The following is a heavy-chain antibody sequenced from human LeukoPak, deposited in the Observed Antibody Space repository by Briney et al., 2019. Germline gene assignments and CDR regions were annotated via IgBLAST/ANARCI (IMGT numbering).Heavy chain of an antibody. J-gene: IGHJ3*02. CDR3: ARDGSGYDQRAFDI. Sequence: SETLSLTCAVYGGSFSGYYWSWIRQPAGKGLEWIGRIYTSGSTNYNPSLKSRVTISVDTSKNQFSLKLSSVTAADTAVYYCARDGSGYDQRAFDIWGQGTMVTVSS. CDR1: GGSFSGYY. CDR2: IYTSGST. D-gene: IGHD5-12*01. V-gene: IGHV4-4*07.